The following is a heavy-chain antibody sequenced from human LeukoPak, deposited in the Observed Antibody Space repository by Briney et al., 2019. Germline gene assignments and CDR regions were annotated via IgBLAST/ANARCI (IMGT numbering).Heavy chain of an antibody. Sequence: SETLSLTCTVSGGSISSSSYYWGWIRQPPGKGLEWIGSIYYSGSTYYNPSLKSRVTISVDTSKNQFSLKLSSVTAADTAVYYCARPSMVRGQNFDYWGQGTLVTVSS. D-gene: IGHD3-10*01. J-gene: IGHJ4*02. CDR3: ARPSMVRGQNFDY. CDR1: GGSISSSSYY. V-gene: IGHV4-39*01. CDR2: IYYSGST.